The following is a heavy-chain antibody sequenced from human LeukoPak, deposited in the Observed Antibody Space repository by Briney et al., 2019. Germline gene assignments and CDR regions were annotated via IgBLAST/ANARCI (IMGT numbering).Heavy chain of an antibody. D-gene: IGHD6-13*01. Sequence: GGSLRLSCAASGFTFSNFALYWVRQAPGKGLEWVTVISSDGSYKYYADSVKGRFTISRDNSKNTVYLQMNSLRDEDTAVYYRARAPPDSWIDNWGQGTLVTVSS. CDR1: GFTFSNFA. CDR2: ISSDGSYK. CDR3: ARAPPDSWIDN. V-gene: IGHV3-30*04. J-gene: IGHJ4*02.